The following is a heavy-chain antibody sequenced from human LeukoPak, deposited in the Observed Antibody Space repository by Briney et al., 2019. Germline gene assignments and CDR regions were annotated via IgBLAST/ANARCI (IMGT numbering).Heavy chain of an antibody. J-gene: IGHJ3*01. CDR2: IYYSGST. D-gene: IGHD6-13*01. CDR1: GGSISSYY. Sequence: SETLSLTCTVSGGSISSYYWSWIRQPPGKGLEWIGYIYYSGSTNHNPSLKSRVTISVDTSKNQFSLKLSSVTAADTAVYYCARHSAHSSTNDAFDLWGQGTLVTVSS. CDR3: ARHSAHSSTNDAFDL. V-gene: IGHV4-59*01.